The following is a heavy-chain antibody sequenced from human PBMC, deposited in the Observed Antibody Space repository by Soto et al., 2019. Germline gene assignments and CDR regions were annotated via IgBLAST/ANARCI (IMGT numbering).Heavy chain of an antibody. J-gene: IGHJ4*02. V-gene: IGHV4-30-2*01. CDR2: IYHSGST. Sequence: SETLSLTWAVSGGSISSGAYSWSWIRQPPGKGLEWVGYIYHSGSTYYNPSLKSRVTISVDRSKNRFSLNLNSVTAADTAVYYCARRRRDGYNFDYWGQGILVTVSS. CDR3: ARRRRDGYNFDY. D-gene: IGHD5-12*01. CDR1: GGSISSGAYS.